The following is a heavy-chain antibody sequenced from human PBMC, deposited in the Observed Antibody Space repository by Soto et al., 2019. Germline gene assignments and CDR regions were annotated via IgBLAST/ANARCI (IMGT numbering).Heavy chain of an antibody. D-gene: IGHD6-19*01. CDR2: INHSGST. Sequence: SETLSLTCAVYGGSFSGYYWSWIRQPPGKGLEWIGEINHSGSTNYNPSLKSRVTISVDTSKNQFSLKLSSVTAADTAVYYCARTRTSSGWYNWFDPWGQGTLVTVSS. CDR3: ARTRTSSGWYNWFDP. CDR1: GGSFSGYY. J-gene: IGHJ5*02. V-gene: IGHV4-34*01.